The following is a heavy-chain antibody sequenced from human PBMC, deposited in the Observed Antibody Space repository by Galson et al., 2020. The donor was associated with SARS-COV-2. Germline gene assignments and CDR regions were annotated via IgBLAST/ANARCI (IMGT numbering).Heavy chain of an antibody. CDR2: ISSSSSYI. V-gene: IGHV3-21*01. J-gene: IGHJ6*02. Sequence: GESLKISCAASGFTFSSYSMNWVRQAPGKGLEWVSSISSSSSYIYYADSVKGRFTVSRDSSENRVYLQMNTLTAEDTAVYYCARDLPLDGDAYGMDVWGQGTTVTGSS. CDR1: GFTFSSYS. CDR3: ARDLPLDGDAYGMDV.